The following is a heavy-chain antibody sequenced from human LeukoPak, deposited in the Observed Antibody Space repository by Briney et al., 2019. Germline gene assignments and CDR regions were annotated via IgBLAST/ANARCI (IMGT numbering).Heavy chain of an antibody. CDR1: GGSFRGYY. CDR2: INHSRST. V-gene: IGHV4-34*01. CDR3: ARVDHTKEIAAAGVYDY. J-gene: IGHJ4*02. D-gene: IGHD6-13*01. Sequence: SETLSLTSAVYGGSFRGYYWSWIRHPPGKGLEWIGEINHSRSTNYNPSIKSRVTRSVDTSTNQFSLKLSSVTAADTAVYYCARVDHTKEIAAAGVYDYWGQGTLVTVSS.